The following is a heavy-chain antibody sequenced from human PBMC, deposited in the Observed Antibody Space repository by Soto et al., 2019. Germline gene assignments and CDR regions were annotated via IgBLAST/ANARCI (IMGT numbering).Heavy chain of an antibody. CDR3: ARGFTYYYDALNY. Sequence: EVQLLESGGGLVQPGGSLRLSCAASGFTFSSYAMSWVRQAPGKGLEWVLAISGSGGSTYYADSVKGRFTISRDNSKNTLYLQMNSLRAEDTAVYYCARGFTYYYDALNYWGQGTLVTVSS. V-gene: IGHV3-23*01. D-gene: IGHD3-22*01. CDR2: ISGSGGST. J-gene: IGHJ4*02. CDR1: GFTFSSYA.